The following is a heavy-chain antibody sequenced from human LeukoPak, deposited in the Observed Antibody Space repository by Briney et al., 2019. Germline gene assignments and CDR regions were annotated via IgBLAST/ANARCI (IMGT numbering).Heavy chain of an antibody. V-gene: IGHV1-69*05. CDR1: GGTFSSYA. CDR3: ARVGHVGDSSGYYPCYFDY. D-gene: IGHD3-22*01. CDR2: IIPIFGTA. J-gene: IGHJ4*02. Sequence: SVKVSCKASGGTFSSYAISWVRQAPGQGLEWMGGIIPIFGTANYAQKFQGRVTITTDESTSTAYMELSSLRSEDTAVYYCARVGHVGDSSGYYPCYFDYWGQGTLVTVSS.